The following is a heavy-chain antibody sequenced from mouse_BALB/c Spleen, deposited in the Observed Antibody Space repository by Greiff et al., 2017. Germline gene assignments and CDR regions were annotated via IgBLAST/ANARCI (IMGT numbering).Heavy chain of an antibody. CDR2: IRNKANGYTT. CDR1: GFTFTDYY. V-gene: IGHV7-3*02. J-gene: IGHJ4*01. CDR3: ARDGLPPYYYAMDY. Sequence: EVMLVESGGGLVQPGGSLRLSCATSGFTFTDYYMSWVRQPPGKALEWLGFIRNKANGYTTEYSASVKGRFTISRDNSQSILYLQMNTLRAEDSATYYCARDGLPPYYYAMDYWGQGTSVTVSS.